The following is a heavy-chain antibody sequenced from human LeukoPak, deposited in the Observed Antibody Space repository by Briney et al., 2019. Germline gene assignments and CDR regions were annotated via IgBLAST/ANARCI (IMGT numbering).Heavy chain of an antibody. J-gene: IGHJ3*01. CDR2: IYYSGRT. CDR3: ARYYDSSTYYRSDAFDV. D-gene: IGHD3-22*01. Sequence: SETLSLTCIVSGGXIRSYYCSWIRQPPGKGPEWLGYIYYSGRTNYNPSLKSRVTMSVDTSKNQFSLKLSSVTAADTAVYYCARYYDSSTYYRSDAFDVWGQGTMVTVSS. CDR1: GGXIRSYY. V-gene: IGHV4-59*01.